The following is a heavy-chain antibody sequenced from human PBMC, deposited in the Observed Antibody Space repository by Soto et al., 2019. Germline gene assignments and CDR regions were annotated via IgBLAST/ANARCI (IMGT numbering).Heavy chain of an antibody. V-gene: IGHV1-2*04. Sequence: ASVKVSCKASGYTFTRYYMHWVRQAPGQGLEWMGWINPNSGGTNYAQKFQGWVTMTRDTSISTAYMELSRLRSDDTAVYYCARGPYCTNGACYCDYWGQGTLVTVSS. CDR3: ARGPYCTNGACYCDY. CDR1: GYTFTRYY. CDR2: INPNSGGT. D-gene: IGHD2-8*01. J-gene: IGHJ4*02.